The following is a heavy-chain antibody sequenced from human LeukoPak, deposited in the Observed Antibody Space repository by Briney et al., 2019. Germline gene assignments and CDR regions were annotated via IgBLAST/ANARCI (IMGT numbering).Heavy chain of an antibody. CDR1: GVTFSSYA. V-gene: IGHV3-23*01. D-gene: IGHD3-3*01. J-gene: IGHJ4*02. Sequence: GGSLRLSCAASGVTFSSYARSWVRQAPGKGLEWVSAISGSGGSTYYADSVKRRFTISRANSKNTLYLQMYSLRAEDTDVYYCANLYPWGSAIFGVVIIPGQIDYWGQGTLVTVSS. CDR3: ANLYPWGSAIFGVVIIPGQIDY. CDR2: ISGSGGST.